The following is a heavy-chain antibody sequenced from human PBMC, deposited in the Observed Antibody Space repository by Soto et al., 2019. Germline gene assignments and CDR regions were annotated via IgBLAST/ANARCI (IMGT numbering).Heavy chain of an antibody. CDR2: ISAYNGNT. V-gene: IGHV1-18*01. J-gene: IGHJ4*02. D-gene: IGHD6-19*01. CDR1: GYTFTSYG. CDR3: ARDLPEQWPWRFDY. Sequence: ASVNVSCKASGYTFTSYGISGVRQAPGQGLEWMGWISAYNGNTNYAQKLQGRVTMTTDTSTSTAYMELRSLRSDDTAVYYCARDLPEQWPWRFDYWGQGTLVTVSS.